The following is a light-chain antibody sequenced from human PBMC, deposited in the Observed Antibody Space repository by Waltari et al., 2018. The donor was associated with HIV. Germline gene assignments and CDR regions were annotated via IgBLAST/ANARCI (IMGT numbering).Light chain of an antibody. Sequence: SELTQDPAVSVALGQTVRIPCQGDSLRSYYSNWYQQKPGQAPVIVIYGKNNRPSGIPERFSGSSSGNTASLTITGAQAEDEADYYCNSRDSSGNHLVFGGGTKLTVL. CDR2: GKN. CDR1: SLRSYY. CDR3: NSRDSSGNHLV. V-gene: IGLV3-19*01. J-gene: IGLJ2*01.